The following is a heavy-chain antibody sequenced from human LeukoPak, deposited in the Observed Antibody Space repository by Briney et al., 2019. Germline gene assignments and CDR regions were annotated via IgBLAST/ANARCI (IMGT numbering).Heavy chain of an antibody. D-gene: IGHD6-19*01. J-gene: IGHJ4*02. CDR2: IWYDGSNK. CDR3: ARAAGTDLCFDY. Sequence: PGGSLRLSCAASGFTFSSYGMHWVRQAPGKGLEWVAVIWYDGSNKYYADSVKGRFTISRDNSKNTLYLQMNSLRAEDTAVYYCARAAGTDLCFDYWGQGTLVTVSS. V-gene: IGHV3-33*01. CDR1: GFTFSSYG.